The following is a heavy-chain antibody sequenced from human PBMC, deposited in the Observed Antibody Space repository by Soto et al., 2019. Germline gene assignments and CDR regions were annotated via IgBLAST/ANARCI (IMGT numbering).Heavy chain of an antibody. CDR2: ISYDGSNK. V-gene: IGHV3-30*18. CDR1: GFTFSTYG. Sequence: QVQLVESGGGAVQPGRSLRLSCTASGFTFSTYGMHWVRQAPGKGLEWVAVISYDGSNKYYADSVKGRFTISRDNSKNTLYLQMNSLRAEDTAVYYCAKGGASYYYYGMDVWGQGTTVTVSS. J-gene: IGHJ6*02. CDR3: AKGGASYYYYGMDV. D-gene: IGHD1-26*01.